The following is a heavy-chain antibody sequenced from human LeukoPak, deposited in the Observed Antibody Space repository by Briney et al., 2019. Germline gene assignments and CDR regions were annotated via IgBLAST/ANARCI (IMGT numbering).Heavy chain of an antibody. CDR2: IYYSGST. D-gene: IGHD2-8*01. V-gene: IGHV4-59*01. J-gene: IGHJ4*02. CDR1: GGSISSYY. CDR3: ARVPLYSNYLDY. Sequence: SETLSLTCTVSGGSISSYYWSWIRQPPGKGLEWIGYIYYSGSTNYNPSLKSRVTMSVDTSKNQFSLKLSSVTAADTAVYYCARVPLYSNYLDYWGQGTLVTVSS.